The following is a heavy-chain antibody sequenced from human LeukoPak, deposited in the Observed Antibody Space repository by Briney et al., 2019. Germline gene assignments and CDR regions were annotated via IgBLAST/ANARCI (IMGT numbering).Heavy chain of an antibody. Sequence: PSQTLSLTCTVSGGSISSGDYYWSWIRQPPGKGLEWIGYIYYSGSTYYNPSLKSRVTISVDTSKNQFSLKLSSVTATDTAVYYCARAEYYDSSGYYYLGAFDIWGQGTMVTVSS. CDR3: ARAEYYDSSGYYYLGAFDI. CDR2: IYYSGST. D-gene: IGHD3-22*01. V-gene: IGHV4-30-4*01. J-gene: IGHJ3*02. CDR1: GGSISSGDYY.